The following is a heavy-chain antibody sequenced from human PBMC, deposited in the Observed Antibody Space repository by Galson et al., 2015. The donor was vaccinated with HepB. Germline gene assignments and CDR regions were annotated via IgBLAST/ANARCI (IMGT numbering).Heavy chain of an antibody. CDR3: ARDPCSGGICYSSAFDI. D-gene: IGHD2-15*01. Sequence: SVKVSCKASGYTFTSYSMHWVRQAPGQRLEWMGWINAGNGNTKYSQKFQGRVTITRDTSASTAYMELSSLRSEDRAVYYCARDPCSGGICYSSAFDIWGQGTMVTVSS. CDR1: GYTFTSYS. CDR2: INAGNGNT. J-gene: IGHJ3*02. V-gene: IGHV1-3*01.